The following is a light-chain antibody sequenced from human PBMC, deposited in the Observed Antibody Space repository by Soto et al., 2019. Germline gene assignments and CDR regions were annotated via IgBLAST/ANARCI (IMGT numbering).Light chain of an antibody. CDR2: EVN. CDR1: GRAVGAYNS. Sequence: QSALTQPPSASGSLGQSITISCSGTGRAVGAYNSVSWYQQHPGKAPKLMIYEVNNRPSGISSRFSGSRSGNTASLTVSGLQPDDEADYYCSAYAGRNTFVFGGGTKLTVL. V-gene: IGLV2-14*01. CDR3: SAYAGRNTFV. J-gene: IGLJ3*02.